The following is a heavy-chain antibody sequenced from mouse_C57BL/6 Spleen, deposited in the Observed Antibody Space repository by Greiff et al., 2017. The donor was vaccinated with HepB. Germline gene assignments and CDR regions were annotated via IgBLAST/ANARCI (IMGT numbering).Heavy chain of an antibody. J-gene: IGHJ4*01. V-gene: IGHV1-69*01. CDR1: GYTFTSYW. Sequence: VQLQQPGAELVMPGASVKLSCKASGYTFTSYWMHWVKQRPGQGLEWIGEIDPSDSYTNYNQKFKGKSTLTVDKSSSTAYMQLSSLTSEDSAVYYCARSFTTVVAGYAMDYWGQGTSVTVSS. CDR3: ARSFTTVVAGYAMDY. D-gene: IGHD1-1*01. CDR2: IDPSDSYT.